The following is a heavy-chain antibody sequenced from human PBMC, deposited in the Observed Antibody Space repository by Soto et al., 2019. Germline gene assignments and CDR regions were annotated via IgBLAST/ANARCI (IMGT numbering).Heavy chain of an antibody. CDR3: ARALNYDYGGHDWYFDL. V-gene: IGHV4-31*03. CDR2: IYYSGST. CDR1: GGSISSGGYY. Sequence: QVQLQESGPGLVKPSQTLSLTCTVSGGSISSGGYYWSWIRQHPGKGLEWIGYIYYSGSTYYNPSLKSRVTISVNTSKTQSSMKLSSVTAAETAVYYCARALNYDYGGHDWYFDLCGRGTLVTVSS. J-gene: IGHJ2*01. D-gene: IGHD4-17*01.